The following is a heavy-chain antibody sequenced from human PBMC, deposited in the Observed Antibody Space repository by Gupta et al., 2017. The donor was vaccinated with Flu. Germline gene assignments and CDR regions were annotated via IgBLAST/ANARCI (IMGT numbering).Heavy chain of an antibody. Sequence: QVLLQESGPGLVKPPETLSLTCTVSGGSISSYYWSWVRQPPGKGLEWIGYIYNSGSTNYNYNPSLKTRVTMSLDTSKNQLSLKLSSVTAADTAVYYCARHGGSYTFDYWGQGTLVTVSS. CDR2: IYNSGSTNY. V-gene: IGHV4-59*08. CDR3: ARHGGSYTFDY. J-gene: IGHJ4*02. D-gene: IGHD1-26*01. CDR1: GGSISSYY.